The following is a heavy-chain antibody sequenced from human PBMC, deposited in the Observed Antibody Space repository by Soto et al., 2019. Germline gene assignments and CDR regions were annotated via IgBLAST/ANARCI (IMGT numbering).Heavy chain of an antibody. CDR1: GYAFSEYY. CDR2: INPDTGGT. CDR3: ATGLRVDFGF. Sequence: QVQLVQSGAEVKRPGASVKVSCTASGYAFSEYYIHWVRQAPGQGLEWMGWINPDTGGTHYAQRFQGRVSMTRDTSITTAYMELSRLASDDTAVFDCATGLRVDFGFGGQGALVTVSS. J-gene: IGHJ4*02. V-gene: IGHV1-2*02. D-gene: IGHD1-1*01.